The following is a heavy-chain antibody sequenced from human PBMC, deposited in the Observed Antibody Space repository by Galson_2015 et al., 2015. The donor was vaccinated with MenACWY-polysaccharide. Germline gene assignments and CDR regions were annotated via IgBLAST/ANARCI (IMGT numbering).Heavy chain of an antibody. CDR2: IKKDGGEK. J-gene: IGHJ6*02. Sequence: SLRLSCAASGFSLGAWYMSWIRQAPGKGLEWVANIKKDGGEKYYVDSVKGRFTISRDNAKNSLYLQMNSLRVGDTAVFYCARGHYGMDVWGQGTTVTVSS. CDR3: ARGHYGMDV. CDR1: GFSLGAWY. V-gene: IGHV3-7*01.